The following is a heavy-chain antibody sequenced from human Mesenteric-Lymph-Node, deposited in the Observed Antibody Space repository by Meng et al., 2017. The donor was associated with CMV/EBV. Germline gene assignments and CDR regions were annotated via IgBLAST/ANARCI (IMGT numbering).Heavy chain of an antibody. D-gene: IGHD1-20*01. Sequence: GGSLRLSCVGSGFTFNAYAMSWVRQAPGKGLEWVSGISGDGDSTFYGDSVKGRFTVSRDKSENTMYLQMNSLRADDTAVYYCARIRVVTGIYPLGYWGQGTLVTVSS. CDR3: ARIRVVTGIYPLGY. CDR1: GFTFNAYA. V-gene: IGHV3-23*01. J-gene: IGHJ4*02. CDR2: ISGDGDST.